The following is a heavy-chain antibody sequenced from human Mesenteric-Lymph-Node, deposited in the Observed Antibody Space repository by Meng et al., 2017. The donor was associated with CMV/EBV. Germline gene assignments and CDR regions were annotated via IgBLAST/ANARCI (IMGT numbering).Heavy chain of an antibody. CDR2: IYWDDDK. Sequence: QITLKESSPTLVKLTQTLTLTFTFPGFSLSTYGVGLDWIRQPPGKALGGLALIYWDDDKRYNPSLKSRLTITKDTSKNQLVLTMTNMDPLDTATYYCAHSGASWSYHQWGQGTLVTVSS. V-gene: IGHV2-5*02. CDR1: GFSLSTYGVG. D-gene: IGHD3-10*01. J-gene: IGHJ1*01. CDR3: AHSGASWSYHQ.